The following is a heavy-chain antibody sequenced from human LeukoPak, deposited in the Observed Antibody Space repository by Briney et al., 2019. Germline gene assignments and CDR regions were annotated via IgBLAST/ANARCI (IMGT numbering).Heavy chain of an antibody. D-gene: IGHD3-22*01. V-gene: IGHV3-23*01. CDR2: ISGSGGST. CDR1: GFTFSSYA. CDR3: AKDPAMIGDY. J-gene: IGHJ4*02. Sequence: GGSLRLSCAASGFTFSSYAMSWVRQALGKGLEWVSAISGSGGSTYYADSVMGRFTISRDNSKNTLYLQMNSLRAEDTAVYYCAKDPAMIGDYWGQGTLVTVSS.